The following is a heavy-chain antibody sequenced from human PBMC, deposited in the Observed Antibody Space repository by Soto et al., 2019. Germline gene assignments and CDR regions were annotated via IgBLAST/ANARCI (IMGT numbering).Heavy chain of an antibody. J-gene: IGHJ3*02. CDR2: INPNSGGT. Sequence: GASVKVSCKASGYTFTGYYMHWVRQAPGQGLEWKGWINPNSGGTNYAQKFQGWVTMTRDTSISTAYMELSRLRSDDTAVYYCAREHIVIGSAFDIWGQGTMVTVSS. V-gene: IGHV1-2*04. CDR1: GYTFTGYY. D-gene: IGHD2-21*01. CDR3: AREHIVIGSAFDI.